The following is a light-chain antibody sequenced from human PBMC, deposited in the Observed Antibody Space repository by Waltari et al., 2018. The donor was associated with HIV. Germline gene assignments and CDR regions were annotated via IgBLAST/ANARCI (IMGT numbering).Light chain of an antibody. Sequence: QSVLTQPPSVSAAPGQRVTISCSTRTSNIGDAFVSWYQLLPGAAPKLVIYDNHNRPSGIPDRFSGSRSGTSATLAITGLQTGDEGVYFCGTWSRRLRGAVFGAGTKLTVL. V-gene: IGLV1-51*01. CDR2: DNH. J-gene: IGLJ2*01. CDR3: GTWSRRLRGAV. CDR1: TSNIGDAF.